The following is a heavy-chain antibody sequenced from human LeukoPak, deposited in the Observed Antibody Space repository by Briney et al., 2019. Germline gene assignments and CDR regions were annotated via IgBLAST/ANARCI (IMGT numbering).Heavy chain of an antibody. V-gene: IGHV3-11*01. CDR1: GFTFSDYY. J-gene: IGHJ4*02. Sequence: PGGSLSLSCAAPGFTFSDYYMSWIRQAPGKGLGWVSYICDSGRTIYYADSVKGRFTISRDNAKNSVYLQMNNLRAEDTAVYYCARDRLGDYDHSGYYDKWGQGTLVTVSS. D-gene: IGHD3-22*01. CDR2: ICDSGRTI. CDR3: ARDRLGDYDHSGYYDK.